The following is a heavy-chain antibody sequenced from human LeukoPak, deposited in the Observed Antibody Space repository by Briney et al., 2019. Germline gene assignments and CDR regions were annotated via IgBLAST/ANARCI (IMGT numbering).Heavy chain of an antibody. V-gene: IGHV3-23*01. J-gene: IGHJ4*02. CDR1: GFTFSSYG. CDR3: AKTQGYYDC. CDR2: IGVGGTT. Sequence: GGSLRLACAASGFTFSSYGMNWVRQAPGKGLEWVSGIGVGGTTYYADSVKGRFTNSRDTSKNTLYLQMNSLRVEDTAVYYCAKTQGYYDCWGQGTLVTVSS. D-gene: IGHD3-22*01.